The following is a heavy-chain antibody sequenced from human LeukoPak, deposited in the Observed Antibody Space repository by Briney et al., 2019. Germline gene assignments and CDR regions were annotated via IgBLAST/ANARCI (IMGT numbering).Heavy chain of an antibody. V-gene: IGHV1-69*04. CDR1: GGTFISYA. D-gene: IGHD6-13*01. CDR3: AREGIASVRFDY. J-gene: IGHJ4*02. CDR2: IIPIFGIA. Sequence: SVKVSCKASGGTFISYAISWVRQAPGQGLEWMGRIIPIFGIANYAQKFQGRVTITADKSTSTAYMELSSLRSEDTAVYYCAREGIASVRFDYWGQGTLVTVSS.